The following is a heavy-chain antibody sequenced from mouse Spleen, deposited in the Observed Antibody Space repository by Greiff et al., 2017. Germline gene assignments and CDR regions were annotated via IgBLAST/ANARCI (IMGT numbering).Heavy chain of an antibody. D-gene: IGHD1-1*01. CDR2: IDPENGDT. CDR1: GFNIKDDY. CDR3: TTRHYDAFDY. V-gene: IGHV14-4*01. Sequence: EVQLQQSGAELVRPGASVKLSCTASGFNIKDDYMHWVKQRPEQGLEWIGWIDPENGDTEYASKFQGKATITADTSSNTAYLQLSSLTSEDTAVYYCTTRHYDAFDYWGQGTTLTVSS. J-gene: IGHJ2*01.